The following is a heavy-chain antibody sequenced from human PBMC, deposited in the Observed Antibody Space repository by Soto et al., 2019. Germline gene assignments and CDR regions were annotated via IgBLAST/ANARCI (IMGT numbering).Heavy chain of an antibody. D-gene: IGHD1-26*01. V-gene: IGHV1-18*01. CDR3: ARDRPRELLGGYYYYGMDV. CDR2: ISAYNGNT. Sequence: ASVKLSCKASGYTLTSYGISWLRQARGQGLEWMGGISAYNGNTNYAQNLQGRVTMTTDTSTSTAYMELRSLRSDDTAVYYCARDRPRELLGGYYYYGMDVWGQGPTVTVSS. CDR1: GYTLTSYG. J-gene: IGHJ6*02.